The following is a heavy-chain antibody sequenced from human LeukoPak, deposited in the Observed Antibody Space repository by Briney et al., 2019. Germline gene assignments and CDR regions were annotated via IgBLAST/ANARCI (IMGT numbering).Heavy chain of an antibody. D-gene: IGHD3-22*01. Sequence: ASVKVSCKVSGYTLTELSMHWVRQAPGKGLEWMGGFDHEDGETTYAQKFQGRVTMNEDTSTDTAYMELSSLRSEDTAVYYCATGYYYDSSGYLDYWGQGTLVTVSS. J-gene: IGHJ4*02. V-gene: IGHV1-24*01. CDR2: FDHEDGET. CDR3: ATGYYYDSSGYLDY. CDR1: GYTLTELS.